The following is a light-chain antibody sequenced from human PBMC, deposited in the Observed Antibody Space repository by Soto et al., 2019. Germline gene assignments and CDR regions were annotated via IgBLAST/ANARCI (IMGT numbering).Light chain of an antibody. V-gene: IGKV3-20*01. J-gene: IGKJ1*01. Sequence: EILMTQSPDTLSLSPGERATLSCRASQTVSTNYLAWYQQKPGQAPRLLIYGASKRATGIPDRFSGSGSGTDFTLTISRLEPEDFAVYCCQQYGSSPRTFGQGTKVEIK. CDR2: GAS. CDR1: QTVSTNY. CDR3: QQYGSSPRT.